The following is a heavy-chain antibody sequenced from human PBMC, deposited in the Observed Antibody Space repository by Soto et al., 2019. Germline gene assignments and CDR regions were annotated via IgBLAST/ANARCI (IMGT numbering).Heavy chain of an antibody. CDR3: ARHHTNIAAAGTNFDY. CDR2: IYYSGST. J-gene: IGHJ4*02. CDR1: GGSISSSSYY. Sequence: SETLSLTCTVSGGSISSSSYYWGWIRQPPGKGLEWIGSIYYSGSTYYNPSLKSRVTISVDTSKNQFSLKLSSVTAADTAVYYCARHHTNIAAAGTNFDYWGQGTLVTVSS. V-gene: IGHV4-39*01. D-gene: IGHD6-13*01.